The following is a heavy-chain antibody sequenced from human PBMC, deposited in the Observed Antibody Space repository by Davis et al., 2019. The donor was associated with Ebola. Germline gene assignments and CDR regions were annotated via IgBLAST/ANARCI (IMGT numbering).Heavy chain of an antibody. J-gene: IGHJ4*02. V-gene: IGHV4-59*08. CDR2: ISGSGRT. D-gene: IGHD3-22*01. Sequence: PSETLSLTCTVSDASISGHYWNWFRQPPGKGLEWIGFISGSGRTSYNPSLKSRVTISVDTSKNQFSLKLSSVTAADTAVYYCATIPLNYYDSSGPQYWGQGTLVTVSS. CDR1: DASISGHY. CDR3: ATIPLNYYDSSGPQY.